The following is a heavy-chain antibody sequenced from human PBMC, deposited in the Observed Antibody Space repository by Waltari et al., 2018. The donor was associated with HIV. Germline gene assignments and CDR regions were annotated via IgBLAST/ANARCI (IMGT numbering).Heavy chain of an antibody. J-gene: IGHJ3*02. CDR2: IYTSGST. CDR3: ARRWIQRWFYAFDI. V-gene: IGHV4-61*02. D-gene: IGHD5-18*01. Sequence: QVQLQESGPGLVTPSQTLSLTCTVSGGPISSGSYYWSWIRRPAGKGLEGIGRIYTSGSTNFNPSLKSRAAIAVDTSKNQCSLKLSSVTAADTAVYYFARRWIQRWFYAFDIWGQGTMVTVSS. CDR1: GGPISSGSYY.